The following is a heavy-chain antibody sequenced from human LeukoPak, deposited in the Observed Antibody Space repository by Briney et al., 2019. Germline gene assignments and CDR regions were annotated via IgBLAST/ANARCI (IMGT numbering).Heavy chain of an antibody. J-gene: IGHJ4*02. Sequence: GGSLRLSCAASGFTFSSYAMNWVRQTPGKGLEWVSGIGGSGGRTYYADSVEGRFTISRDNSKNTLYLQMNSLRAEDTAVYYCAEPFLQLWLVEHWGQGTLVTVSS. D-gene: IGHD5-18*01. CDR1: GFTFSSYA. V-gene: IGHV3-23*01. CDR3: AEPFLQLWLVEH. CDR2: IGGSGGRT.